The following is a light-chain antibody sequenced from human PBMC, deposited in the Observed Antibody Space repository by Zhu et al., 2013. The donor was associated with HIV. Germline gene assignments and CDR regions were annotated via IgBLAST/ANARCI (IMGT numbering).Light chain of an antibody. CDR2: EVS. Sequence: QSALTQPASVSGSPGQSITISCTGTRSDVGAYDYVSWYQQHPGKAPEVVIFEVSDRPSGVSNRFSGSKSGNTASLTISGLQAEDEADYYCISYTTTTTLYVFGSGTKVTVL. V-gene: IGLV2-14*01. CDR1: RSDVGAYDY. J-gene: IGLJ1*01. CDR3: ISYTTTTTLYV.